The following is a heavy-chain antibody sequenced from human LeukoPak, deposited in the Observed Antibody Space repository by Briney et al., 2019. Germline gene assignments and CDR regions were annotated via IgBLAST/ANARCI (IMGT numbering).Heavy chain of an antibody. CDR3: ARVTGYMIEDYFDY. CDR2: IYYSGST. Sequence: PSETLSLTCTVSGGSISSYYWSWIRQPPGKGLEWIGYIYYSGSTNYKPSLKSRVTISAETSKNQFSLKLRSVTAADTAVYYCARVTGYMIEDYFDYWGQGTLVTVSS. CDR1: GGSISSYY. V-gene: IGHV4-59*01. D-gene: IGHD3-22*01. J-gene: IGHJ4*02.